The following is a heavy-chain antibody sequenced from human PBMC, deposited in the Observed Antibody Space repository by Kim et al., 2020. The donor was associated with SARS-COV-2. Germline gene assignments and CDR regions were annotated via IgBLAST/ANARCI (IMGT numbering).Heavy chain of an antibody. Sequence: GGSLRLSCAAAGFTVSDHYLSWVRQAPGEGLEWISMIHTDGTTYYADSVMGRFTISRDTSKNTLYLQMNNLRAEDTAVYYCRRGHWGDSPSWGQGTRITISS. CDR3: RRGHWGDSPS. CDR2: IHTDGTT. J-gene: IGHJ4*02. V-gene: IGHV3-53*01. D-gene: IGHD2-21*02. CDR1: GFTVSDHY.